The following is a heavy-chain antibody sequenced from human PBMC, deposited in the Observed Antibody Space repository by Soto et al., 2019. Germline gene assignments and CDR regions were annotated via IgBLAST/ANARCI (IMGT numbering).Heavy chain of an antibody. CDR1: GGSISSGGYY. Sequence: SETLSLTCTVSGGSISSGGYYWSWIRQHPGKGLEWIGYIYYSGSTYYNPFLKSRVTISVDTSKNQFSLKLSSVTAADTAVYYCARVGGRWLPTWGWFDPWGQGTLVTVSS. CDR2: IYYSGST. CDR3: ARVGGRWLPTWGWFDP. J-gene: IGHJ5*02. D-gene: IGHD5-12*01. V-gene: IGHV4-31*03.